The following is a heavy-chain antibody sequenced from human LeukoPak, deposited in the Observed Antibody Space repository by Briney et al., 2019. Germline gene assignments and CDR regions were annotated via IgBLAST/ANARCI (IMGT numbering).Heavy chain of an antibody. D-gene: IGHD2-2*01. CDR1: GGTFSSYT. Sequence: ASVKFSCKASGGTFSSYTISWVRQAPGQGLEWMGRIIPILGIANYAQKFQGRVTITADKSTSTAYMELSSLRSEDTAVYYCARGTVVVPADYWGQGTLVTVSS. J-gene: IGHJ4*02. V-gene: IGHV1-69*02. CDR2: IIPILGIA. CDR3: ARGTVVVPADY.